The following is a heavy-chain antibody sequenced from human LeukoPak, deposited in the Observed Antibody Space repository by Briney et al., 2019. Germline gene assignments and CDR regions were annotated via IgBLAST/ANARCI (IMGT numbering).Heavy chain of an antibody. CDR1: GGSFSGYY. CDR2: INHSGST. Sequence: SETLSRTCAVYGGSFSGYYWSWIRQPPGKGLEWIGEINHSGSTNYNPSLKSRVTISVDTSKNHFSLRLSSVTAADTAVYYCAAISAAMDLYDYWGQGTLVTVSS. CDR3: AAISAAMDLYDY. V-gene: IGHV4-34*01. J-gene: IGHJ4*02. D-gene: IGHD6-13*01.